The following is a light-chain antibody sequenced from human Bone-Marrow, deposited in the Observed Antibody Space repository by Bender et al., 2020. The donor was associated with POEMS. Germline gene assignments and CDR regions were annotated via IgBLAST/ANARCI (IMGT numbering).Light chain of an antibody. Sequence: QSALTQPRSVSGSPGQSVTISCSGTSSDVGGYNYVSWFQQHPGKVPKVMIFDVSQRPSGVPDRFSGSKSGNAASLTISGLQAEDEAEYYCCSYAGSSYVFGTGTQVTVL. CDR3: CSYAGSSYV. CDR1: SSDVGGYNY. J-gene: IGLJ1*01. V-gene: IGLV2-11*01. CDR2: DVS.